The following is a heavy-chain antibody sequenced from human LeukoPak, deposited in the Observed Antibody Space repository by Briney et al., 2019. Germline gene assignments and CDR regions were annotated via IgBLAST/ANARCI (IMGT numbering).Heavy chain of an antibody. CDR2: ISAYNGNT. J-gene: IGHJ5*02. V-gene: IGHV1-18*01. Sequence: GASVKVSCKASGYTFTSYGISWVRQAPGQGLEWMGWISAYNGNTNYAQKLQGRVTMTTDTSTSTAYMELRSLRSDDTAVYYCARRLSDEIWKNWFDPWGQGTLVTVSS. CDR3: ARRLSDEIWKNWFDP. CDR1: GYTFTSYG. D-gene: IGHD3-3*01.